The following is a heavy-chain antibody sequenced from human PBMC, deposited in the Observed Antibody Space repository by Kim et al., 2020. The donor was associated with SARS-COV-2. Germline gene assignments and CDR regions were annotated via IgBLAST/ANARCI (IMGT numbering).Heavy chain of an antibody. CDR1: GGSFSSSNYY. D-gene: IGHD2-2*01. CDR2: ISYSTNT. V-gene: IGHV4-39*01. J-gene: IGHJ4*02. CDR3: ARDHGSIRWFYY. Sequence: SETLSLSCTVSGGSFSSSNYYWGWIRQPPGMGLEWIGSISYSTNTYYNPSLKSRVTISVDTSKKQISLKLSSVTAADTAVYYCARDHGSIRWFYYWGQGTLVTVSS.